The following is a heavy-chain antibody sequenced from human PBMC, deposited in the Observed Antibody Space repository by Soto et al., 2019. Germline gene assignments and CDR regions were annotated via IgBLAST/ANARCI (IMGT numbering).Heavy chain of an antibody. Sequence: PGGSLRLSCAASGFPFSSYNMHWVRQAPGKGLEWVAVISYNGIEKYYGDSVKGRFTVSRDNSRNTVYLQMNSLRPEDTAVFYCYAFDYGDFWGQGTSVTVPS. J-gene: IGHJ4*02. CDR1: GFPFSSYN. V-gene: IGHV3-30*03. CDR3: YAFDYGDF. CDR2: ISYNGIEK. D-gene: IGHD2-2*01.